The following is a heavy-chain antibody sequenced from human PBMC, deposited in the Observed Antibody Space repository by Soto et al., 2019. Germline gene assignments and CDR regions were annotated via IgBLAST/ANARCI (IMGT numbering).Heavy chain of an antibody. V-gene: IGHV4-38-2*01. J-gene: IGHJ4*02. CDR2: IYHSGDT. D-gene: IGHD6-19*01. CDR1: GYSLTSGYY. Sequence: LSLTCAVSGYSLTSGYYCGWIRQPPGKGLEWIGSIYHSGDTYYNPSLKSRVTISVDTSKNHFSLKLTSVTAADTAVYYCARARIVVAGTIVDYWGQGTLVTVSS. CDR3: ARARIVVAGTIVDY.